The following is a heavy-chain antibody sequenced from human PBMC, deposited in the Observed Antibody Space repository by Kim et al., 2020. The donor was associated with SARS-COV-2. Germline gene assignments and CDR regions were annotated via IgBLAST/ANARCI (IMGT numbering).Heavy chain of an antibody. V-gene: IGHV3-72*01. CDR3: ARGRAAATNYYFDY. CDR2: TRNKANSYTT. CDR1: GFTFSDHY. J-gene: IGHJ4*02. D-gene: IGHD6-13*01. Sequence: GGSLRLSCAASGFTFSDHYMDWVRQAPGKGLEWVGRTRNKANSYTTEYAASVKGRFTISRDDSKNSLYLQMNSLKTEDTAVYYCARGRAAATNYYFDYWGQGTLVTVSS.